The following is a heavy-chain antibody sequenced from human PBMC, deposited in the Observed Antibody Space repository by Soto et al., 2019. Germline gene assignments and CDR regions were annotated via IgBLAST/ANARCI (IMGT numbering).Heavy chain of an antibody. V-gene: IGHV4-39*01. D-gene: IGHD3-16*02. J-gene: IGHJ4*02. Sequence: SETLSLTCTVPGGSISSSSYYWGWIRQPPGKGLEWIGSIYYSGSTYYNPSLKSRVTISVDTSKNQFSLKLSSVTAADTAVYYCARTGVMITFGGVIVINYFDYWGQGTLVTVS. CDR3: ARTGVMITFGGVIVINYFDY. CDR2: IYYSGST. CDR1: GGSISSSSYY.